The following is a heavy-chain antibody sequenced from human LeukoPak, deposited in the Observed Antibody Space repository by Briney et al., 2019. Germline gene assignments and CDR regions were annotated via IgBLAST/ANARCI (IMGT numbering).Heavy chain of an antibody. V-gene: IGHV1-2*06. CDR1: GYTFTGYC. CDR3: SRESGSYHGHDY. D-gene: IGHD1-26*01. Sequence: ASVTVSCKASGYTFTGYCVHWVRQAPGQGLEWMGRIDPYYGATDYAQKLQGRVTITGDTSINTAYMELSGLKSDDTAVYYCSRESGSYHGHDYWGQGTLVTVSS. J-gene: IGHJ4*02. CDR2: IDPYYGAT.